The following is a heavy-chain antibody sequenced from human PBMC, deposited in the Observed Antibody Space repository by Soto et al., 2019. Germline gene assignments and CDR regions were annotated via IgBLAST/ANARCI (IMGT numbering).Heavy chain of an antibody. CDR1: GFTFSNYA. CDR3: AKGGSSGWPGGEDF. Sequence: EVQLLESGGGLVQPGGSLRLSCVVSGFTFSNYAMSWVRKTPGKGLEWVSGITSDGSTTWYADFVEGRFTISRDNSKNKVYLQVNSPRGEDAAVYFCAKGGSSGWPGGEDFWGQGTMVTVSS. CDR2: ITSDGSTT. V-gene: IGHV3-23*01. D-gene: IGHD6-19*01. J-gene: IGHJ4*02.